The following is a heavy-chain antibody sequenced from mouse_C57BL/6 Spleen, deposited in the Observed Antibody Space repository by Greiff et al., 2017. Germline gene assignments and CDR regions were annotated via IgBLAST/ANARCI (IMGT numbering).Heavy chain of an antibody. V-gene: IGHV1-69*01. Sequence: QVQLQQPGAELVMPGASVKLSCKASGYTFTSYWMHWVKQRPGQGLEWIGEIDPSDSYTNYNQKFKGKSTLTVDKSSSTAYMQLSSLTSEDSAVYYCARFERGNYEFAYWGQGTLVTVSA. CDR3: ARFERGNYEFAY. J-gene: IGHJ3*01. CDR2: IDPSDSYT. CDR1: GYTFTSYW. D-gene: IGHD2-1*01.